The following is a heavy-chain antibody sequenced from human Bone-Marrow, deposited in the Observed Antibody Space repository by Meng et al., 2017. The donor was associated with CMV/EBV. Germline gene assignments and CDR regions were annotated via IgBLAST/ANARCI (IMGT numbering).Heavy chain of an antibody. D-gene: IGHD3-10*01. CDR3: ARTGNWFDP. Sequence: GESLKISCAASGFTVSSNYMSWVRQAPGKGLEWVSVIYSGGSTYYADSVKGRFTISRDNSKNTLYLQMNSLRAADTAVYYYARTGNWFDPWGQGTLVTVSS. J-gene: IGHJ5*02. V-gene: IGHV3-66*02. CDR1: GFTVSSNY. CDR2: IYSGGST.